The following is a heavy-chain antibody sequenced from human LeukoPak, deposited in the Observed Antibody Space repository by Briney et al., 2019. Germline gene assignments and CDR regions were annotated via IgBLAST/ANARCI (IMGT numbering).Heavy chain of an antibody. CDR1: GYSISSGYY. CDR3: ARQQYWASEGQYYFDY. Sequence: PSETLSLTCIVSGYSISSGYYWGWIRQPPGKGLEWIGNIHHSGSTYYNPSLKSRVTISVDTSKNQFSLKLSSVTAADTAVYYCARQQYWASEGQYYFDYWGQGTLVTVSS. CDR2: IHHSGST. D-gene: IGHD4-11*01. V-gene: IGHV4-38-2*02. J-gene: IGHJ4*02.